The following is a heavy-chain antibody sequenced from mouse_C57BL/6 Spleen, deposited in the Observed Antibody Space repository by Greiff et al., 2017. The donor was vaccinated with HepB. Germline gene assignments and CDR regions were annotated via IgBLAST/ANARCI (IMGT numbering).Heavy chain of an antibody. CDR3: ARSGGDYDGGRFAY. V-gene: IGHV3-6*01. CDR2: ISYDGSN. J-gene: IGHJ3*01. Sequence: VQLQQSGPGLVKPSQSLSLTCSVTGYSITSGYYWNWIRQFPGNKLEWMGYISYDGSNNYNPSLKNRISITRDTSKNQFCLKLNSVTTEDTATYYCARSGGDYDGGRFAYWGQGTLVTVSA. CDR1: GYSITSGYY. D-gene: IGHD2-4*01.